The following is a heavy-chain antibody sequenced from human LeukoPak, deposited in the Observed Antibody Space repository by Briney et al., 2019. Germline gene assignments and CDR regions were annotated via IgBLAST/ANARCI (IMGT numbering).Heavy chain of an antibody. V-gene: IGHV7-4-1*01. J-gene: IGHJ4*02. CDR2: INTNTGTP. CDR1: GYSFTTYA. Sequence: GASVKVSFKASGYSFTTYAINWVRQAPGQGLEWMGWINTNTGTPTYAQGFTGRIVFSLDTSVSTAYLQISSLKAEDTAVYYCARGRGSGWHYVDYWGQGTLVTVSS. D-gene: IGHD6-19*01. CDR3: ARGRGSGWHYVDY.